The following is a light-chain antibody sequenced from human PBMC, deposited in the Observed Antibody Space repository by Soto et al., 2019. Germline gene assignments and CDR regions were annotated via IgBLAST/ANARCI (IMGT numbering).Light chain of an antibody. Sequence: QSALTQPHSVSGSPGQSVAISCSGTSSDVGGYNYVSWYQQHPGKAPKLIIFDVNKRPSGVPDRFSGSKSGSTASLTISGLQAEDAADYYYCSYGGSFYVVGTGTKLTVL. J-gene: IGLJ1*01. CDR3: CSYGGSFYV. V-gene: IGLV2-11*01. CDR2: DVN. CDR1: SSDVGGYNY.